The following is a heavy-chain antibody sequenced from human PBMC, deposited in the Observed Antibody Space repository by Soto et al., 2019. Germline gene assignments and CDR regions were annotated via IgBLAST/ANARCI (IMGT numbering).Heavy chain of an antibody. J-gene: IGHJ6*02. Sequence: PSETLSLTCAVYGGSFSGYYWSWIRQPPGKGLEWIGEINHSGSTSYNPSLKSRVTISVDTSKNQFSLKLSSVTAADTAVYYCARAASMVRGVIKYGMDVWGQGTTVTVSS. CDR1: GGSFSGYY. CDR3: ARAASMVRGVIKYGMDV. D-gene: IGHD3-10*01. CDR2: INHSGST. V-gene: IGHV4-34*01.